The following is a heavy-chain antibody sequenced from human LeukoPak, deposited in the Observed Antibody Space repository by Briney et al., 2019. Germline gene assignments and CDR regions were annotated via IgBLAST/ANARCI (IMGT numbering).Heavy chain of an antibody. CDR2: ISYDGTNK. Sequence: GGSLRLSCGASGFTFSSYAMHWVRQAPGEGLEWVSVISYDGTNKYYADSVKGRFTISRDNSKNTLYLQMNSLRAEDTAVYYCAKARSAAAAGYYFDYWGQGTLVTVSS. D-gene: IGHD6-13*01. CDR1: GFTFSSYA. J-gene: IGHJ4*02. V-gene: IGHV3-30-3*01. CDR3: AKARSAAAAGYYFDY.